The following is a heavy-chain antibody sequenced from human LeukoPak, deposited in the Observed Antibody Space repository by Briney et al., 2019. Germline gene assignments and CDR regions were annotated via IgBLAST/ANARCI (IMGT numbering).Heavy chain of an antibody. J-gene: IGHJ4*02. CDR2: ICYSGST. Sequence: PSETLSLTCTVSGGSISSSSYYWGWIRQPPGKGLVWIGSICYSGSTYYNPSLKSRVTISVDTSKNQFSLKLSSVTAADTAVYYCARPYYYDSSGYYYWGQGTLVTVSS. CDR1: GGSISSSSYY. D-gene: IGHD3-22*01. V-gene: IGHV4-39*01. CDR3: ARPYYYDSSGYYY.